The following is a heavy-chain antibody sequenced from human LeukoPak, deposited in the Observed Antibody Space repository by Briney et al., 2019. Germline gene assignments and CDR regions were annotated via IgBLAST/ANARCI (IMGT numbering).Heavy chain of an antibody. Sequence: AASVTVSCKASGYTFTGYYMHWVRQAPGQGLEWMGWINPNSGGTNYAQKFQGRVTMTRDTSISTAYMELSRLRSDDTAVYYCARVLTIFGVVIGYWGQGTLVTVSS. CDR3: ARVLTIFGVVIGY. V-gene: IGHV1-2*02. CDR1: GYTFTGYY. J-gene: IGHJ4*02. CDR2: INPNSGGT. D-gene: IGHD3-3*01.